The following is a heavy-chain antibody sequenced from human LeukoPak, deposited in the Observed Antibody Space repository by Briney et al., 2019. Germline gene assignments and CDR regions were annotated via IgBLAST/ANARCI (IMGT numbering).Heavy chain of an antibody. CDR3: ARSYYYGSGSYCFDY. J-gene: IGHJ4*02. Sequence: NSSETLSLTCTVSGGSISSYYLSWIRQPPGKGLEWIGYIYYSGSTNYNPSLKSRVTISVDTSKNQFSLKLSSVTAADTAVYYCARSYYYGSGSYCFDYWGQGTLVTVSS. CDR1: GGSISSYY. CDR2: IYYSGST. V-gene: IGHV4-59*01. D-gene: IGHD3-10*01.